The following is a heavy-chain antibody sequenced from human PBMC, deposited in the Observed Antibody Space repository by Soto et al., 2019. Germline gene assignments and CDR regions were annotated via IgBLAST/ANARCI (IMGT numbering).Heavy chain of an antibody. CDR1: GGSFTGYY. V-gene: IGHV4-34*01. J-gene: IGHJ6*02. CDR3: ARTGGMDL. CDR2: INHSGST. Sequence: QVQLQQWGAGLLKPAETLSLTCAVYGGSFTGYYWSWLRQPPGKGPEWIGEINHSGSTKYNPSLENRVTIAVDTSKNQFSLKLNSVSAADTAVYYCARTGGMDLWSQGATVTVSS.